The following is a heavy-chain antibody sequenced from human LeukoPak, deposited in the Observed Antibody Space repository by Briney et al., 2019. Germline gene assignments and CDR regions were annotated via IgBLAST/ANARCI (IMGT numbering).Heavy chain of an antibody. Sequence: GGSLRLSCAASGFTFSSYWMHWVRQATGKGLVWVSRINSDGSSTSYADSVKGRFTISRDNAKNTLYLQMNSLRAEDTAVYYCAREPPYGDYAGYWGQGTLVTVSS. J-gene: IGHJ4*02. D-gene: IGHD4-17*01. V-gene: IGHV3-74*01. CDR1: GFTFSSYW. CDR3: AREPPYGDYAGY. CDR2: INSDGSST.